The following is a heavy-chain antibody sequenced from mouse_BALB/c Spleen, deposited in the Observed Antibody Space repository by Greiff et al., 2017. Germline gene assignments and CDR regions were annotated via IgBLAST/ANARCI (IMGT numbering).Heavy chain of an antibody. Sequence: EVKVVESGGGLVQPGGSRKLSCAASGFTFSSFGMHWVRQAPEKGLEWVAYISSGSSTIYYADTVKGRFTISRDNPKNTLFLQMTSLRSEDTAMYYCARGPSSYAMDYWGQGTSVTVSS. CDR1: GFTFSSFG. CDR3: ARGPSSYAMDY. J-gene: IGHJ4*01. CDR2: ISSGSSTI. V-gene: IGHV5-17*02.